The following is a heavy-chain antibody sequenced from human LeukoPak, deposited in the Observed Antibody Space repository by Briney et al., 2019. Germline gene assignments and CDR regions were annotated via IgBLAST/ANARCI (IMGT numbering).Heavy chain of an antibody. CDR2: IDSSGGYM. CDR3: LRGDRRDY. Sequence: GGSLRLSCAASEFTFSTYWMNWARQAPGKGLEWVSSIDSSGGYMFYADSVKGRFIISRDNAKDSLYLQMNSLRVEDTAVYYCLRGDRRDYWGQGTLVTVSS. J-gene: IGHJ4*02. V-gene: IGHV3-21*06. CDR1: EFTFSTYW.